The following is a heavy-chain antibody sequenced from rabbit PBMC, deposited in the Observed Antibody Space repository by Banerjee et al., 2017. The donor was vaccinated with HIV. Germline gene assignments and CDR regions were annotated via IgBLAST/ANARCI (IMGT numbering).Heavy chain of an antibody. V-gene: IGHV1S40*01. CDR1: GFDLSDNYV. Sequence: QSLEESGGDLVKPGASLTLTCKASGFDLSDNYVMCWVRQAPGKGLEWIASIYTISDSTWYANWGNGRFTISKTSSTTVTLQMTSLTAADTATYFCARDLAAVTGWNFGLWGPGTLVTVS. CDR2: IYTISDST. D-gene: IGHD7-1*01. J-gene: IGHJ4*01. CDR3: ARDLAAVTGWNFGL.